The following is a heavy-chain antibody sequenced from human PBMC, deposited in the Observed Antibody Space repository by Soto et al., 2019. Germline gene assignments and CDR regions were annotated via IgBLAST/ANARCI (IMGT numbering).Heavy chain of an antibody. J-gene: IGHJ3*02. Sequence: QVQLVQSGAEVKKPGSSVKLSCKASGGTFSSDAINWVRQAPGQGLEWMGGIIPVFGKTNYAQRFQGRVTITADESTTTAYMEVSGLRSEDTAVYYCARAGTYDYDSSGHPDAFDIWGQGTMVTVSS. V-gene: IGHV1-69*01. D-gene: IGHD3-22*01. CDR2: IIPVFGKT. CDR1: GGTFSSDA. CDR3: ARAGTYDYDSSGHPDAFDI.